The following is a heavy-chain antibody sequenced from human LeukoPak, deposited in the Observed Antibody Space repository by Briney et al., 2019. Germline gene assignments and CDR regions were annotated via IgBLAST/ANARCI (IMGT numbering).Heavy chain of an antibody. V-gene: IGHV1-3*01. Sequence: ASVKVSCKAPGYTFTSYAIHWVRQAPGQRLEWMGWINAGNGNTKNSQKFQGRVIITRDTSASTAHMELSSLRSEDTAVYYCARSYYDILTGWIKDSFDIWGHGTMVTVSS. J-gene: IGHJ3*02. CDR3: ARSYYDILTGWIKDSFDI. CDR2: INAGNGNT. D-gene: IGHD3-9*01. CDR1: GYTFTSYA.